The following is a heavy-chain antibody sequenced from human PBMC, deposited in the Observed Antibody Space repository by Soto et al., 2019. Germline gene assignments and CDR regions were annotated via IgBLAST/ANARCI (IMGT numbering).Heavy chain of an antibody. CDR1: GFTFSSYA. V-gene: IGHV3-23*01. CDR2: ISGSGGST. D-gene: IGHD6-13*01. CDR3: AKGSGSSWRNYYYGMDV. Sequence: VQLLESGGGLVQPGGSLRLSCAASGFTFSSYAMSWVRQAPGKGLEWVSAISGSGGSTYYADSVKGRFTISRDNSKNTLYLQMNSLRAEDTAVYYCAKGSGSSWRNYYYGMDVWGQGTTVTVSS. J-gene: IGHJ6*02.